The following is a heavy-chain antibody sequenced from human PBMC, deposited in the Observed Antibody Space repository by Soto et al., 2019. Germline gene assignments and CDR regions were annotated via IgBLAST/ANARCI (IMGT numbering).Heavy chain of an antibody. CDR1: GFTFGSYP. D-gene: IGHD6-13*01. Sequence: EVQLVESGGGLVQPGGSLRLSCAASGFTFGSYPMHWVRQAPGKGLEYVSAISTNGDSTFYANSVQGGFTISRDNSKSTLYLQMGSLRAEDIGVYYCAREGMSRPRWVFDYWGQGTLVTASS. J-gene: IGHJ4*02. V-gene: IGHV3-64*01. CDR2: ISTNGDST. CDR3: AREGMSRPRWVFDY.